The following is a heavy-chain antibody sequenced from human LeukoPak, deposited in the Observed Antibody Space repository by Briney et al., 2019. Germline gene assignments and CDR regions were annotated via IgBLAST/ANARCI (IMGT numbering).Heavy chain of an antibody. CDR2: IIPIFGTA. J-gene: IGHJ6*02. CDR3: ARDCPGSFSRCMDV. CDR1: GGTFSSYA. V-gene: IGHV1-69*13. D-gene: IGHD2-15*01. Sequence: SVKVSCKASGGTFSSYAISWVRQAPGQGLEWMGGIIPIFGTANYAQKFQGRVTITADGSTSTAYMELSSLRSEDTAVYYCARDCPGSFSRCMDVWGQGTTVTVSS.